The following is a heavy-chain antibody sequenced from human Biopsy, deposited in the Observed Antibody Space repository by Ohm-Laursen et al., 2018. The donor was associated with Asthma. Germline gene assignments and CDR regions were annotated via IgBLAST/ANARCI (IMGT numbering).Heavy chain of an antibody. Sequence: SLRLSCSASGLVFRTFGMHWVRQAPGKGLEWVTFISYDANVAYYADSVKGRFSISRDNSANTLFLDVSDLRDDDTAIYYCATEFPCTGGRCYLDYWGQGTLVTVSS. CDR2: ISYDANVA. J-gene: IGHJ4*02. CDR1: GLVFRTFG. V-gene: IGHV3-30*03. CDR3: ATEFPCTGGRCYLDY. D-gene: IGHD2-8*02.